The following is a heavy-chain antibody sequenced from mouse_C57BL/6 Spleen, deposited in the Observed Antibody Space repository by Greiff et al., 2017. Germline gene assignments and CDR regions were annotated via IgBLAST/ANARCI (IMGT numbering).Heavy chain of an antibody. V-gene: IGHV1-47*01. CDR1: GYPFTTYP. Sequence: VQLQQSGAELVKPGASVTMSCKASGYPFTTYPIEWLKQNHGKSLEWIGNFHPYNDVTKYNEKFKGKATLPVEKSSRSVYLELRQLTSHTSEVYDGESSAGSSYYFDYWGQGTTLTVSS. J-gene: IGHJ2*01. D-gene: IGHD1-1*01. CDR2: FHPYNDVT. CDR3: ESSAGSSYYFDY.